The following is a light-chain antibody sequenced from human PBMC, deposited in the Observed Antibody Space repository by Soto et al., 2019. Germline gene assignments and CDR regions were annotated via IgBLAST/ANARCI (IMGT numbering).Light chain of an antibody. J-gene: IGKJ1*01. V-gene: IGKV1-39*01. CDR1: QSISSF. Sequence: DIQMTQSPSSLSASVGDRVTITCRASQSISSFLNWYQQKAGKPPKLLIYAASSLQSGVPSRFSGSGSGTDFTLTISSLQPEDFASYYCQQSYSTPPTFGQGTKVEIK. CDR3: QQSYSTPPT. CDR2: AAS.